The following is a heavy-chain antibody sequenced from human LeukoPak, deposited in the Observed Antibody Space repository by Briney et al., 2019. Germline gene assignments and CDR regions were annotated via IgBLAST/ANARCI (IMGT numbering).Heavy chain of an antibody. CDR1: GGSISSGGYY. J-gene: IGHJ4*02. D-gene: IGHD4-17*01. V-gene: IGHV4-31*03. CDR3: ARVESSTTGYYFDY. Sequence: TPSQTLSLTCTVSGGSISSGGYYWSWIRQHPGKGLEWIGYIYYSGGTYYNPSLKSRVTISVDTSKNQFSLKLSSVTAADTAVYYCARVESSTTGYYFDYWGQGTLVTVSS. CDR2: IYYSGGT.